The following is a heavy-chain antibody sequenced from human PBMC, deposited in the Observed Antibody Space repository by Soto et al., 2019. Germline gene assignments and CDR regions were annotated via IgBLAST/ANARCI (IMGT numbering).Heavy chain of an antibody. CDR1: GFSLSTSGVG. D-gene: IGHD6-6*01. V-gene: IGHV2-5*02. J-gene: IGHJ4*02. CDR3: AHLIAARALDY. CDR2: IYRDDDK. Sequence: QITLKESGPSLVKPTQTLTLTCTFSGFSLSTSGVGVGWIRQPPGKALEWLALIYRDDDKRYSPSLKSRLTNTKDTSKNQVVLTMTSMDPVDTATYYCAHLIAARALDYWGQGTLVTVSS.